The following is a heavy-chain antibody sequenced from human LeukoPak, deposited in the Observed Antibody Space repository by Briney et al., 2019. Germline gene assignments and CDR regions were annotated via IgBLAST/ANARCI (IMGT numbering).Heavy chain of an antibody. J-gene: IGHJ5*02. V-gene: IGHV3-30*02. D-gene: IGHD1-1*01. Sequence: PGGSLRLSCAASGFTFSSFGMHWVRQAPGKGLEWVAFIRYDASNKYYADSVKGRFTISRDNSKNTLYPQMNSLRAEDTAVYYCATDVHPGNNWFDPWGQGTLVTVSS. CDR3: ATDVHPGNNWFDP. CDR2: IRYDASNK. CDR1: GFTFSSFG.